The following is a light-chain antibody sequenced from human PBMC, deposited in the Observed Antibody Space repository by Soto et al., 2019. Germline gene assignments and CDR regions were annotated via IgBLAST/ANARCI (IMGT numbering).Light chain of an antibody. J-gene: IGKJ1*01. CDR2: RAS. CDR3: QQYNYWPS. V-gene: IGKV3-15*01. CDR1: QSLNGN. Sequence: EILMTQSPATLSVSPGERATLSCRASQSLNGNLAWYQQKPGQDPRLLISRASTRATDIPARFTGSGSGTDFTLTIDSLQSEDFAVYYCQQYNYWPSFGQGTKVEIK.